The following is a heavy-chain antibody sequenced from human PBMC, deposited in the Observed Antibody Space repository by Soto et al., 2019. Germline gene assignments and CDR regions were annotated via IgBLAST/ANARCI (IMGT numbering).Heavy chain of an antibody. V-gene: IGHV1-8*01. J-gene: IGHJ6*02. CDR3: AVCDRLRFLEWKTQYYYYYGMDV. D-gene: IGHD3-3*01. Sequence: ASVKVSCKASGYTFTSYDINWVRQATGQGLEWMGWMNPNSGNTGYAQKLQGRVTMTRNTSISTAYMELSSLRSEDTAVYYCAVCDRLRFLEWKTQYYYYYGMDVWGQGTTVTVSS. CDR1: GYTFTSYD. CDR2: MNPNSGNT.